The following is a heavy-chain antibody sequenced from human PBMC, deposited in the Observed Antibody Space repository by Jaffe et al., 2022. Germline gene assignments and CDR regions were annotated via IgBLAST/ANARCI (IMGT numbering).Heavy chain of an antibody. D-gene: IGHD6-19*01. V-gene: IGHV3-30*02. Sequence: QVQLVESGGGVVQPGGSLRLSCAASGFTFSSYGIHWVRQAPGKGLEWVAFIRYDGSNKYYADSVKGRFTISRDNSKNTLYLQMNSLRAEDTALYYCAKDPRRTAVAGTLFDYWGQGTLVTVSS. CDR1: GFTFSSYG. CDR3: AKDPRRTAVAGTLFDY. J-gene: IGHJ4*02. CDR2: IRYDGSNK.